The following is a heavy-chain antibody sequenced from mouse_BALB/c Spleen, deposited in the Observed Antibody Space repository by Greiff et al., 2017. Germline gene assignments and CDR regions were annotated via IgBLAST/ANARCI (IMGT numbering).Heavy chain of an antibody. D-gene: IGHD2-4*01. CDR2: ISYSGST. V-gene: IGHV3-8*02. Sequence: EVKLEESGPSLVKPSQTLSLTCSVTGDSITSGYWNWIRKFPGNKLEYMGYISYSGSTYYNPSLKSRISITRDTSKSQYYLQLNSVTTEDTATYYCARSTMITLYFDYWGQGTTLTVSS. CDR3: ARSTMITLYFDY. J-gene: IGHJ2*01. CDR1: GDSITSGY.